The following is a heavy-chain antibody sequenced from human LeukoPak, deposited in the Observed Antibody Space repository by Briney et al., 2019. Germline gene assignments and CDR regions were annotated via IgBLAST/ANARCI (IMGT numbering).Heavy chain of an antibody. V-gene: IGHV3-11*01. CDR2: ISRNDETI. J-gene: IGHJ4*02. Sequence: GGTLRLSCAASGFDFSDYYMAWVRQAPGKGPEWVSSISRNDETIYYTDSVKDRLTITRDNAKNSLYLQIDSLRVEDTAVYFCARFLGFRGGGTHYFDYWGQGTPVTVSS. CDR3: ARFLGFRGGGTHYFDY. CDR1: GFDFSDYY. D-gene: IGHD1-1*01.